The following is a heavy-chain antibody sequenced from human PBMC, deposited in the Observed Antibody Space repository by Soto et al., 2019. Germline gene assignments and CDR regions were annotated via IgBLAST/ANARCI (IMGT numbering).Heavy chain of an antibody. V-gene: IGHV4-59*08. J-gene: IGHJ6*02. D-gene: IGHD5-12*01. Sequence: QVQLQESGPGLVKPSETLSLTCTVSGGSISSYYWSWIRQPPGKGLEWIGYIYYSGSTNYNPSLKSRVTISVDTSKTQFSLTLSSVTAADTPVYYCARQPSGYDSLYYYYYGMDVWGQGTTVTVSS. CDR2: IYYSGST. CDR3: ARQPSGYDSLYYYYYGMDV. CDR1: GGSISSYY.